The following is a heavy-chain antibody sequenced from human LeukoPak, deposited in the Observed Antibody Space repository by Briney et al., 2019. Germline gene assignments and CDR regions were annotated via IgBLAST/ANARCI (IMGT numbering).Heavy chain of an antibody. Sequence: GGSLRLSCVVSGFTFSDYWMSWVRQAPGKRLEWVANIKQDESEKYYVESVKGRFTISRDNARNSLYLHMNRLRAEDTALYYCARDKIVGATKFDYWGQGTQVTVSS. J-gene: IGHJ4*02. CDR2: IKQDESEK. CDR3: ARDKIVGATKFDY. V-gene: IGHV3-7*01. D-gene: IGHD1-26*01. CDR1: GFTFSDYW.